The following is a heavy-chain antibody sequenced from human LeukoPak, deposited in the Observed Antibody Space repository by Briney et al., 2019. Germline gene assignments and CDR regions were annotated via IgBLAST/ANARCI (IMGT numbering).Heavy chain of an antibody. CDR3: ARDQRDGYNDY. J-gene: IGHJ4*02. Sequence: SETLSLTCTVPGGSISSSSYYWGWIRQPPGKGLEWIGSIYYSGSTYYNPSLKSRVTISVDTSKNQFSLKLSSVTAADTAVYYCARDQRDGYNDYWGQGTLVTVSS. CDR1: GGSISSSSYY. V-gene: IGHV4-39*02. D-gene: IGHD5-24*01. CDR2: IYYSGST.